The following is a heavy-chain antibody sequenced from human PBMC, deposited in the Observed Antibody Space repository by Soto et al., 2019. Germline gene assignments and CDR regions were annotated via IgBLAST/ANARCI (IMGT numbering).Heavy chain of an antibody. Sequence: QVPLVESGGGVVQPGRSLRLSCAASGFTFSSYGMHWVRQAPGKGLEWVAVIWYDGSNKYYADSVKGRFTISRDNSKNTLYLQMNSLRAEDTAVYYCAREEYSSSWYYFDYWGQGTLVTVSS. J-gene: IGHJ4*02. CDR2: IWYDGSNK. CDR1: GFTFSSYG. V-gene: IGHV3-33*01. CDR3: AREEYSSSWYYFDY. D-gene: IGHD6-13*01.